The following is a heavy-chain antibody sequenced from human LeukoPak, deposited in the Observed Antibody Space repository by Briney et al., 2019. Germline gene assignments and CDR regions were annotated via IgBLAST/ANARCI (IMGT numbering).Heavy chain of an antibody. CDR3: ARDSLGPTDPSRGGQEGFDY. CDR1: GLSFSDYG. J-gene: IGHJ4*02. CDR2: IWSDGSNK. Sequence: PGGSLRLSCVVSGLSFSDYGMHWVRQAPGKGLEWVAVIWSDGSNKYYADSVKGRFIISRDNSKNTVYLQMNSLRAEDTAVYYCARDSLGPTDPSRGGQEGFDYWGQGTLVTVSS. D-gene: IGHD1-26*01. V-gene: IGHV3-33*01.